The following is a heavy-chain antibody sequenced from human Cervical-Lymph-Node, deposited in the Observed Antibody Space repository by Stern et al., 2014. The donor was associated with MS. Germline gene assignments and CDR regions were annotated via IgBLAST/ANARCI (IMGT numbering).Heavy chain of an antibody. CDR2: INTNTGNP. CDR3: ARNYDSSGYYPSHYYYYGMDV. J-gene: IGHJ6*02. CDR1: GYTFTSYA. D-gene: IGHD3-22*01. V-gene: IGHV7-4-1*01. Sequence: QAQLVQSGSELKKPGASVKVSCKASGYTFTSYAMNWVRQAPGQGLEWMGWINTNTGNPTYAQGFPGRFVFSLDTSVSTAYLQICSLKAEDTAVYYCARNYDSSGYYPSHYYYYGMDVWGQGTTVTVSS.